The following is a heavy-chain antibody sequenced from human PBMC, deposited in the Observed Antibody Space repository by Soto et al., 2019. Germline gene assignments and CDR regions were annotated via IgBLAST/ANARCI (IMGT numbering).Heavy chain of an antibody. CDR3: ARYTSGSGWFDP. CDR2: IYYSGST. CDR1: GDSISSSSYQ. Sequence: TAETLSLTCTVSGDSISSSSYQWGWICQPPGKGLEWIGSIYYSGSTSYNPFLKSRVTISVDTSKNQFSLKLSSVTAADTAMYYCARYTSGSGWFDPWGQGTLVTVSS. J-gene: IGHJ5*02. V-gene: IGHV4-39*01. D-gene: IGHD6-19*01.